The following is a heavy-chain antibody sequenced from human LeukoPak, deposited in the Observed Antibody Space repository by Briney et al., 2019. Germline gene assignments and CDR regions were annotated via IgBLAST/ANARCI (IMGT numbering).Heavy chain of an antibody. D-gene: IGHD3-22*01. CDR2: IYTSGST. CDR3: ARGSMIVVVVD. V-gene: IGHV4-61*02. Sequence: PSETLSLTCTVSSGSISTSSYYWSWIRQPAGKGLEWIGRIYTSGSTNYNPSLKSRVTISVDTSKNQFSLKLSSVTAADTAVYYCARGSMIVVVVDWGQGTMVTVSS. J-gene: IGHJ3*01. CDR1: SGSISTSSYY.